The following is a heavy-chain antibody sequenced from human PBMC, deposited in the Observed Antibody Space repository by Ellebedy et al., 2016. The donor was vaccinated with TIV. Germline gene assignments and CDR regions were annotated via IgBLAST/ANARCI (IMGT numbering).Heavy chain of an antibody. CDR3: AKVCSLRDYVWGSYYYYAMDV. J-gene: IGHJ6*02. V-gene: IGHV3-23*01. D-gene: IGHD3-16*01. Sequence: PGGSLRLSCAASGFTFSSYAMSWVRQAPGKGLKWVSAISSSGRSTYYADSVKGRFTISRDNSKNTLYLQMNSLRAEDKAVYYCAKVCSLRDYVWGSYYYYAMDVWGQGTTVTVSS. CDR2: ISSSGRST. CDR1: GFTFSSYA.